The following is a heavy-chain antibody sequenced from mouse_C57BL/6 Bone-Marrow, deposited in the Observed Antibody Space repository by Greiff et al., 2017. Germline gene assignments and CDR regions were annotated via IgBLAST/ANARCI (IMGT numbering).Heavy chain of an antibody. V-gene: IGHV14-4*01. CDR2: INPENGDT. J-gene: IGHJ2*01. D-gene: IGHD6-2*01. CDR3: TTGSLYFDY. CDR1: GFNIKDDY. Sequence: EVQLQQSGAELVRPGASVKLSCTASGFNIKDDYMPWVKQRPEQGLEWIGWINPENGDTEYASKFQGKATITADTSSKTAYLQLSSLTSEDTAVYYCTTGSLYFDYWGQDTTLTVSS.